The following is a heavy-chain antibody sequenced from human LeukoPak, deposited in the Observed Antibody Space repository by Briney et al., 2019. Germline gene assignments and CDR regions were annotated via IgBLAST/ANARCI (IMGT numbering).Heavy chain of an antibody. CDR1: GFTFSRYN. V-gene: IGHV3-21*01. Sequence: PGGSLRLSCAASGFTFSRYNMNWVRQAPGKGLEWVSSMSSSSGLISYGDSVKGRFTVSRDNAKRSLYLQMNSLRADDTVVYYCAREFDGSASGAGYWGQGTLVTVSS. CDR2: MSSSSGLI. J-gene: IGHJ4*02. CDR3: AREFDGSASGAGY. D-gene: IGHD1-26*01.